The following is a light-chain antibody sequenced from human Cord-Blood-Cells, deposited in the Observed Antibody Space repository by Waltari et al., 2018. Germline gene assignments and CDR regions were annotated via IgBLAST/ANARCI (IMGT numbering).Light chain of an antibody. Sequence: QSALTQPASVSGSPGQSITISCTGTSSDVGGYNYVSWYQQHPGKAPKLMIYHVSKRPSGVPNRFSGSKSGNTASLTISGLQAEDEADYYCSSSTSSSTLVFGGGTKLTVL. J-gene: IGLJ3*02. V-gene: IGLV2-14*01. CDR3: SSSTSSSTLV. CDR1: SSDVGGYNY. CDR2: HVS.